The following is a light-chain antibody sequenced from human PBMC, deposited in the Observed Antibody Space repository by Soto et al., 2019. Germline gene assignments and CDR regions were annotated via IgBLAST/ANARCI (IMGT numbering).Light chain of an antibody. J-gene: IGKJ1*01. V-gene: IGKV1-6*01. CDR1: QDINNN. CDR2: AAS. CDR3: LQDYNYPRT. Sequence: IQMTQSPSSLSASVGDRVTITSQASQDINNNLNWYQQTQGKAPKLLIYAASSLQSGVPSRFRGSGSGTDFTLTISRLQPEDFATYHCLQDYNYPRTFGQGTKVDIK.